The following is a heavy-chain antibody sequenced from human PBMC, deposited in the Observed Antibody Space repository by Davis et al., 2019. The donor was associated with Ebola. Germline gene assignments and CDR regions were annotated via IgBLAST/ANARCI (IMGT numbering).Heavy chain of an antibody. J-gene: IGHJ4*02. D-gene: IGHD1-26*01. CDR1: GLSFGNNW. CDR3: AREKWELLRAGYFDY. Sequence: GESLKISCEVSGLSFGNNWMNWVRQAPGKGLEWVSSISSSSSYIYYADSVKGRFTISRDNAKNSLYLQMNSLRAEDTAVYYCAREKWELLRAGYFDYWGQGTLVTVSS. V-gene: IGHV3-21*01. CDR2: ISSSSSYI.